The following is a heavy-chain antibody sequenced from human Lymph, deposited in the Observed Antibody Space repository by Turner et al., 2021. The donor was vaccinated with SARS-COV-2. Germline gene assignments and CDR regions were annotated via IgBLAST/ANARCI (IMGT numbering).Heavy chain of an antibody. J-gene: IGHJ4*02. CDR3: ARVGPGGFDY. V-gene: IGHV1-46*01. CDR1: GYTFTSYY. D-gene: IGHD2-15*01. Sequence: QVQLVQSGAAVKKPGASVKVSCKASGYTFTSYYMHWVRQAPGQGLAWMGIINRRGDSTSYAKKFQGRVTMTRDTSTSTVYMELSSLRSEDTAVYYCARVGPGGFDYWGQGTPVTVSS. CDR2: INRRGDST.